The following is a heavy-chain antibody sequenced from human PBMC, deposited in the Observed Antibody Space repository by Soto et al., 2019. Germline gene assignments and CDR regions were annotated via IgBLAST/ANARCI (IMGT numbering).Heavy chain of an antibody. J-gene: IGHJ4*02. V-gene: IGHV1-24*01. D-gene: IGHD1-20*01. Sequence: ASVKVSCKVSGYTLTELSLHWGRQAPGKGLEWMGGFDPEDGETIYSQKFQGRVTMTEDTSTDTAYLELSSLRSEDTAVYYCAADYLTGKTLVFVYWGQGTLVTVSS. CDR2: FDPEDGET. CDR1: GYTLTELS. CDR3: AADYLTGKTLVFVY.